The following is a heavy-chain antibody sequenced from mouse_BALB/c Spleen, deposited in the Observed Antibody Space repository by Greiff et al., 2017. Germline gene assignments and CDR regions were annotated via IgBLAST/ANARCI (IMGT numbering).Heavy chain of an antibody. D-gene: IGHD3-3*01. CDR2: ISNGGGST. V-gene: IGHV5-12-2*01. J-gene: IGHJ2*01. Sequence: EVQRVESGGGLVQPGGSLKLSCAASGFTFSSYTMSWVRQTPEKRLEWVAYISNGGGSTYYPDTVKGRFTISRDNAKNTLYLQMSSLKSEDTAMYYCARQGGGQGGYFDYWSQGTTLTVSS. CDR1: GFTFSSYT. CDR3: ARQGGGQGGYFDY.